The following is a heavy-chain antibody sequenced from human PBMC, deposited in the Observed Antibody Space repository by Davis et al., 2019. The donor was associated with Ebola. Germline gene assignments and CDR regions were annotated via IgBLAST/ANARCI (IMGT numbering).Heavy chain of an antibody. Sequence: GESLKISCAASEFTFSSYWMSWVRQAPGKGLEWVANIKPDASEKYSVDSVKGRFTISRDNSKNTLYLQMNSLRAEDTALYYCAKDYYYGSGTYYNSGTTSGPFDYWGQGTLVTVSS. CDR2: IKPDASEK. CDR3: AKDYYYGSGTYYNSGTTSGPFDY. D-gene: IGHD3-10*01. CDR1: EFTFSSYW. V-gene: IGHV3-7*03. J-gene: IGHJ4*02.